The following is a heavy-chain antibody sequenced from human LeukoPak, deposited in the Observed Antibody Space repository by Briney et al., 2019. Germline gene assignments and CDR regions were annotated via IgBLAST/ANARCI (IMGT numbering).Heavy chain of an antibody. CDR1: GFTFSSYG. J-gene: IGHJ4*02. CDR3: ARDGWYYDSSGYYRQGLFDY. Sequence: PGRSLRLSCAASGFTFSSYGMHWVRQAPGKGLEWVTVIWYDGNNKYYADSVKGRFTISRDNSKNTLYLQMNSLRAEDTAVYYCARDGWYYDSSGYYRQGLFDYWGQGTLVTVSS. D-gene: IGHD3-22*01. CDR2: IWYDGNNK. V-gene: IGHV3-33*01.